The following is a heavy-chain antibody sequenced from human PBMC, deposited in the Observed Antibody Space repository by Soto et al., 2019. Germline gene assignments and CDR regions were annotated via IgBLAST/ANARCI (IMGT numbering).Heavy chain of an antibody. J-gene: IGHJ4*02. Sequence: QVQLQQWGAGPLKPSETLSLTCAVYGVSLSGYYWSWIRQPPGKGLEWIGEIDNSGKTNYSPSLKGRVTISADTSKTQFPLTVTPLTAADTAVYYCARGRDGGAADWGQGTRVTVSS. D-gene: IGHD3-16*01. CDR1: GVSLSGYY. CDR3: ARGRDGGAAD. V-gene: IGHV4-34*01. CDR2: IDNSGKT.